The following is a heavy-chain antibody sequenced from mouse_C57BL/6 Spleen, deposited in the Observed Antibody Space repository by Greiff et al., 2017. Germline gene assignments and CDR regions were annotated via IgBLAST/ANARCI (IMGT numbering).Heavy chain of an antibody. CDR2: INPNYGTT. CDR3: ALYGNYELVLYFDV. J-gene: IGHJ1*03. V-gene: IGHV1-39*01. CDR1: GYSFTDYN. Sequence: LQESGPELVKPGASVKISCKASGYSFTDYNMNWVKQSNGKSLEWIGVINPNYGTTSYNQKFKGKATLTVDQSSSTAYMQLNSLTSEDSAVYYCALYGNYELVLYFDVWGTGTTVTVSS. D-gene: IGHD2-1*01.